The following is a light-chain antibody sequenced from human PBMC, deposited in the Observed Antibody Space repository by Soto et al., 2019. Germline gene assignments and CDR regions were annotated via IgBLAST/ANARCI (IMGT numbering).Light chain of an antibody. CDR2: LNSDGSP. CDR1: SGHSSYA. V-gene: IGLV4-69*01. CDR3: QTWGTGIGWV. J-gene: IGLJ3*02. Sequence: QSVLPQSPSASASLGASVKLTCTLSSGHSSYAIAWHQQQPEKGPRYLMKLNSDGSPSKGDGIPDRFSGSSSGAERYLIISSLQSEDEADYYCQTWGTGIGWVFGGGTKLTVL.